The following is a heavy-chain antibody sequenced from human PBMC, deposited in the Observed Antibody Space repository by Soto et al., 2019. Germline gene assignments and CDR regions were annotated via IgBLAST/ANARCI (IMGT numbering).Heavy chain of an antibody. CDR3: ARDPADHLCDFWSGYYHV. CDR2: IYSGGST. CDR1: GFTVSSNY. V-gene: IGHV3-66*01. Sequence: GGSLRLSCAASGFTVSSNYMSWVRQAPGKGLEWVSVIYSGGSTYYADSVKGRLTISRDNSKNTLYLQMNSLRAEDTAVYYCARDPADHLCDFWSGYYHVWGQGTLVTVSS. D-gene: IGHD3-3*01. J-gene: IGHJ4*02.